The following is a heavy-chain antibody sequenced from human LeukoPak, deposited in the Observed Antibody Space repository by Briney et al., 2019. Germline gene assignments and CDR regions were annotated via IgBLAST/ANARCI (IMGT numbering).Heavy chain of an antibody. V-gene: IGHV1-69*05. Sequence: SVKVSCKASGGTFSSYAISWVRQAPGQGLEWMGGIIPIFGTANYAQKFQGRVTITTDESTSTAYMELSSLRSEDTAVYYCARAPTTSYPYYYYSYLDVWGKGTTVTVSS. J-gene: IGHJ6*03. CDR2: IIPIFGTA. D-gene: IGHD3-16*02. CDR1: GGTFSSYA. CDR3: ARAPTTSYPYYYYSYLDV.